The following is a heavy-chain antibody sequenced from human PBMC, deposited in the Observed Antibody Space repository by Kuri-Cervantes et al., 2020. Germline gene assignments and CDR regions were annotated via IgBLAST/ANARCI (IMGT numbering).Heavy chain of an antibody. Sequence: GSLRLSCTVSGGSIISYYWSWIRQPPGKGLEWIGYIYYSGSTNYNPSLKSRVTISVDTSKNQFSLKLTSVTAADTAVYYCARDRLAMVVWGQGALVTVSS. V-gene: IGHV4-59*13. CDR3: ARDRLAMVV. CDR2: IYYSGST. CDR1: GGSIISYY. D-gene: IGHD5-18*01. J-gene: IGHJ4*02.